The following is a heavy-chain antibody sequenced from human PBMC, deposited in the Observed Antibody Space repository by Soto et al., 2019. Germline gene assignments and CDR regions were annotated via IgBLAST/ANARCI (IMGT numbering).Heavy chain of an antibody. CDR1: GGSIGSYH. CDR2: VYYTGTT. CDR3: ARDTVLTGMFDL. V-gene: IGHV4-59*01. D-gene: IGHD4-17*01. J-gene: IGHJ5*02. Sequence: SEALSLTCTVSGGSIGSYHWSWVRQPPGKGLEWIASVYYTGTTNYNPSLGSRVTISIDAPENQISLKLTSVTAADTAFYYCARDTVLTGMFDLWGQGTLVTVSS.